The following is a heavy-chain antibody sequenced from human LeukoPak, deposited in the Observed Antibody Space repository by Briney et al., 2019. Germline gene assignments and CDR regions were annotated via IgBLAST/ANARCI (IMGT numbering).Heavy chain of an antibody. V-gene: IGHV3-48*03. CDR1: GFTFSSYE. J-gene: IGHJ4*02. CDR2: ISSSGSTI. Sequence: GGSLRLSCAASGFTFSSYEMNWVRQAPGKGLEWVSYISSSGSTIYYADSVKGRFTISRDNAKNSLYLQMNSLRAEDTAVYFCARAGASRRYYFDYWGQETLVTVSS. CDR3: ARAGASRRYYFDY. D-gene: IGHD1-26*01.